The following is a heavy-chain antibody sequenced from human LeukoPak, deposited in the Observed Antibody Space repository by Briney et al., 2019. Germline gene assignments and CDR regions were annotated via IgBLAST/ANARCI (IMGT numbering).Heavy chain of an antibody. V-gene: IGHV4-59*01. Sequence: SETLSLTRTVSDGSISGYYWTWIRQPPGKGLEWIGFTHYTGSTSYSPSLNSRVTISVDMSKNQFSLRLNSVTAADTAVYYCARLSGSYSLYYYYMDVWGRGTTVTVSS. CDR2: THYTGST. CDR1: DGSISGYY. J-gene: IGHJ6*03. D-gene: IGHD1-26*01. CDR3: ARLSGSYSLYYYYMDV.